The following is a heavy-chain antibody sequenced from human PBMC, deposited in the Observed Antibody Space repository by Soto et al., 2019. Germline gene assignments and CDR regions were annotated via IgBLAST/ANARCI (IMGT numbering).Heavy chain of an antibody. CDR2: IYYSGST. CDR3: AGLGYSYGHDY. V-gene: IGHV4-61*08. CDR1: GGSISSGGYY. D-gene: IGHD5-18*01. J-gene: IGHJ4*02. Sequence: SETLALTYTVSGGSISSGGYYLSGIRHRPGTWLECMGEIYYSGSTNYNPPLKSRVTISVDTSKNQFSLKLSSVTAADTAVYYCAGLGYSYGHDYWGQGTLVTVSS.